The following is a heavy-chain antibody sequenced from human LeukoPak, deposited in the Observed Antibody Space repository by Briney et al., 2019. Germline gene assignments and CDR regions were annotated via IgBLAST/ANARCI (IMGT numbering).Heavy chain of an antibody. V-gene: IGHV4-34*01. J-gene: IGHJ4*02. D-gene: IGHD3-9*01. CDR3: ARSGQLRYFDWHYFDY. Sequence: PSETLSLTCAVYGGSFSGYYWSWIRQPPGKGLEWIGEINHSGSANYNPSLKSRVTISVDTSKNQFSLKLSPVTAADTAVYYCARSGQLRYFDWHYFDYWGQGTLVTVSS. CDR1: GGSFSGYY. CDR2: INHSGSA.